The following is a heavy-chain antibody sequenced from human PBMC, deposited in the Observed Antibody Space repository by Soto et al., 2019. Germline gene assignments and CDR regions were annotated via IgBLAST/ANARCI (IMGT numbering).Heavy chain of an antibody. CDR1: GFTFSSYA. D-gene: IGHD5-12*01. Sequence: GVSLRLSCAASGFTFSSYAMNWVRQAPGKGLEWVSYISNSGSIIYYADSVKGRFTISRDSAKNSLYLQMNSLRDEDTAVYYCARDKGYSGYGVDYWGQGTLVTVSS. CDR3: ARDKGYSGYGVDY. CDR2: ISNSGSII. J-gene: IGHJ4*02. V-gene: IGHV3-48*02.